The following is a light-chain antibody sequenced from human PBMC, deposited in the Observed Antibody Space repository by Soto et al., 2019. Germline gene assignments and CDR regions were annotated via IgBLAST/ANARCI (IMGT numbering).Light chain of an antibody. Sequence: DIQMTQSPSTLSASVGDRVTIICRASQSISSWLAWYQQKPGKAPKLLIYKASSLESGVPSRFSGSGSGTEFTLTSSSLQPDDFATYYCQQYNSYWTFGQGTKVDIK. CDR3: QQYNSYWT. CDR1: QSISSW. J-gene: IGKJ1*01. V-gene: IGKV1-5*03. CDR2: KAS.